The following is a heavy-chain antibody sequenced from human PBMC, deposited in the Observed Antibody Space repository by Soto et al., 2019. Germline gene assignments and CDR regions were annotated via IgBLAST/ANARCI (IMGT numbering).Heavy chain of an antibody. D-gene: IGHD4-17*01. CDR2: IYYSGST. J-gene: IGHJ4*02. CDR3: ARFLSTVTTQYYFDY. CDR1: GGSISSYY. Sequence: SETLSLTCTVSGGSISSYYWSWIRQPPGKGLEWIGYIYYSGSTNYNPSLKSRVTISVDTSKNQFSLKLSSVTAADTAVYYCARFLSTVTTQYYFDYWGQGTLVTVS. V-gene: IGHV4-59*01.